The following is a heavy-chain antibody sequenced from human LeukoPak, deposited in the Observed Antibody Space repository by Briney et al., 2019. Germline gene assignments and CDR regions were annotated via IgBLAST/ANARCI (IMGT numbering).Heavy chain of an antibody. Sequence: SETLSLTCTVSGGSISSYYWSWIRQPPGKGLEWIGYIYTSGSTNYNPSLKSRVTISVDTSKNQFSLKLSSVTAADTAVYYCARHKLHDCSSTSCYDYFYHMDVWGKGTTVTVSS. CDR2: IYTSGST. CDR3: ARHKLHDCSSTSCYDYFYHMDV. J-gene: IGHJ6*03. CDR1: GGSISSYY. D-gene: IGHD2-2*01. V-gene: IGHV4-4*09.